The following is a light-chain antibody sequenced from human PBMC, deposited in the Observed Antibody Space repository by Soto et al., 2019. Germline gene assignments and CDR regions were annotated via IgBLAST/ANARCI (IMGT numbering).Light chain of an antibody. CDR2: TVS. CDR3: QQYDTFPYT. CDR1: QSVTSGY. Sequence: EIVLTQSPDTLSLSPGERATLSCRASQSVTSGYLAWYQQKPSQPPRLLIYTVSRRATGIPDRFSGIGSGTDFTLSINRLEPDDFAVYYCQQYDTFPYTFGQGT. J-gene: IGKJ2*01. V-gene: IGKV3-20*01.